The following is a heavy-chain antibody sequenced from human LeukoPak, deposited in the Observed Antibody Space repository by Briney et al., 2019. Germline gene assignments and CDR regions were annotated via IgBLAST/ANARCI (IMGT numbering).Heavy chain of an antibody. V-gene: IGHV3-21*01. CDR2: ISSSSSYI. CDR3: ARDSMTPGGSCSLCYYYYYYYMDV. J-gene: IGHJ6*03. Sequence: PGGSLRLSCAASGFTFSSYSMNWVRQAPGKGLEWVSSISSSSSYIYYADSVKGRFTISRDNAKNSLYLQMNSLRAEDTAVYYCARDSMTPGGSCSLCYYYYYYYMDVWGKGTTVTVSS. D-gene: IGHD2-15*01. CDR1: GFTFSSYS.